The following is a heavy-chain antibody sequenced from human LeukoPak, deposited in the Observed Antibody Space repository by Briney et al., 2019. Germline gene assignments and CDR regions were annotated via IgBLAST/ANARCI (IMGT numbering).Heavy chain of an antibody. V-gene: IGHV4-30-4*01. Sequence: PSQTLSLTCTVSGGSISSGDYYWSWIRQPPGKGLEWIGYIYYSGSTYYNPSLKSRVTISVDTSKNQFSLKLSSVTAADTAVYYCARDSQGDTAMVTWFDYWGQGTLVTVSS. D-gene: IGHD5-18*01. CDR3: ARDSQGDTAMVTWFDY. J-gene: IGHJ4*02. CDR1: GGSISSGDYY. CDR2: IYYSGST.